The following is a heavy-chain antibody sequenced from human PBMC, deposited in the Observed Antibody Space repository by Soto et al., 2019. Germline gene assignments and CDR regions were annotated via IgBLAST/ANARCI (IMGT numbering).Heavy chain of an antibody. J-gene: IGHJ4*02. CDR1: GFNFDNYG. CDR3: AKDRVGGTFYTPLAF. D-gene: IGHD1-7*01. CDR2: ITYDGSFQ. V-gene: IGHV3-30*18. Sequence: GGSLRLSCQAPGFNFDNYGMHWVRQAPGKGLEWVAVITYDGSFQYYADSVKGRFTISRDNSENTLSLHLNTLKPEDTAVYHCAKDRVGGTFYTPLAFWGQGTLVTVSS.